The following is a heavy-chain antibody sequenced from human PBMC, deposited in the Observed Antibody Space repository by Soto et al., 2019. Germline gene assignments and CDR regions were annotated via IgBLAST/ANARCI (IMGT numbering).Heavy chain of an antibody. CDR3: TTTRPGTNVFDN. D-gene: IGHD6-13*01. CDR1: GITFSNAW. Sequence: EVQLVESGGGLVEPGESLRLSCAASGITFSNAWMNWVRKAPGKGLEYIGRIRSKTDGGTTEYAAPVEGRFTVSRDDSKNTLYLQMSGLKTEDTAVYYCTTTRPGTNVFDNWGQGTLVTVSS. CDR2: IRSKTDGGTT. J-gene: IGHJ3*02. V-gene: IGHV3-15*01.